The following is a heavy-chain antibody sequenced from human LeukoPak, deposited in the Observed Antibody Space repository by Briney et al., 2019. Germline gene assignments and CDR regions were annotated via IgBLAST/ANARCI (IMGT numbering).Heavy chain of an antibody. CDR3: AKAPGYSYGYNWFDP. V-gene: IGHV3-23*01. J-gene: IGHJ5*02. CDR1: GFTFSSYA. Sequence: PGGSLRLSCAAPGFTFSSYAMSWVRQAPGKGLEWVSAISGSGGSTYYADSVKGRFTISRDNSKNTLYLQMNSLRAEDTAVYYCAKAPGYSYGYNWFDPWGQGTLVTVSS. D-gene: IGHD5-18*01. CDR2: ISGSGGST.